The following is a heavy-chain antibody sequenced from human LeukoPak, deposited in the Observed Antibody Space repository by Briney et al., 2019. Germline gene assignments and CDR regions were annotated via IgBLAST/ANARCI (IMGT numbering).Heavy chain of an antibody. V-gene: IGHV4-39*07. D-gene: IGHD4-17*01. CDR1: GGSISSSFYY. CDR3: ARPLGHGVSQFAFDI. CDR2: IYYSGRT. Sequence: SETLSLTCTVSGGSISSSFYYWGWIRQPPGKGLEWIGSIYYSGRTYYNPSLKSRVTISVDTSKNQFSLNLTSVTAADTAVYYCARPLGHGVSQFAFDIWGQGTLVTVSS. J-gene: IGHJ3*02.